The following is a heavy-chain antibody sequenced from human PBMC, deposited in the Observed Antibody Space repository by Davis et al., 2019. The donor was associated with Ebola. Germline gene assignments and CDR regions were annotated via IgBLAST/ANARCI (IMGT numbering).Heavy chain of an antibody. J-gene: IGHJ4*02. V-gene: IGHV4-34*01. CDR3: ARWGSYGDYGFVCSLDY. CDR2: INHSGST. CDR1: ASSFSGYY. D-gene: IGHD4-17*01. Sequence: MPSETLSPTCPLYASSFSGYYWSWIRQPPGKGLEWIGEINHSGSTNYNPSLKSRVTISVDTSKNQFSLKLSSVTAADTAVYYCARWGSYGDYGFVCSLDYWGQGTLVTVSS.